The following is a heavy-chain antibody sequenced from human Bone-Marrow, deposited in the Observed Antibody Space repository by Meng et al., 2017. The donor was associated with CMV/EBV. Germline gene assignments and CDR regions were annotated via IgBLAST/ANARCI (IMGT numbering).Heavy chain of an antibody. CDR3: AKDQMSGRYAPFR. V-gene: IGHV3-30*02. CDR1: GFTFNSYG. J-gene: IGHJ4*02. CDR2: IRYDGSNK. Sequence: GESLKISCAASGFTFNSYGIHWVRQAPGKGLEWVAFIRYDGSNKYYADSVKGRFTISRDNSKDTLYLQMNSLRAEDTAVYYCAKDQMSGRYAPFRWGRGTLVTVSS. D-gene: IGHD1-26*01.